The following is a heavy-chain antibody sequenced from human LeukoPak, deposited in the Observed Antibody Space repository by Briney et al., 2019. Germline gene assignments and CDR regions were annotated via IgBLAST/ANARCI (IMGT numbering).Heavy chain of an antibody. V-gene: IGHV3-43D*04. CDR1: GFTFDDYA. CDR3: AKDGLFGVVTPYYYYYMDV. D-gene: IGHD3-3*01. Sequence: GGSPRLSCAASGFTFDDYAMHWVRQAPGKGLEWVSLISWDGGSTYYADSVKGRFTISRDNSKNSLYLQMNSLRAEDTALYYCAKDGLFGVVTPYYYYYMDVWGKGTTVTVSS. J-gene: IGHJ6*03. CDR2: ISWDGGST.